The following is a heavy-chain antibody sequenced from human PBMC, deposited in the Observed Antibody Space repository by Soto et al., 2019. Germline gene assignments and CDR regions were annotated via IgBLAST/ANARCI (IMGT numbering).Heavy chain of an antibody. D-gene: IGHD3-3*01. Sequence: QVQLVESGGGVVQPGRSLRLSCAASGFTFSSYAMHWVRKAPGKGLEWVAVISYDGSNKYYADSVKGRFTISRDNSKNTLYLQMNSLRAEDTAVYYCARDHTIFGVVIMGGYWGQGTLVTVSS. CDR3: ARDHTIFGVVIMGGY. CDR2: ISYDGSNK. J-gene: IGHJ4*02. V-gene: IGHV3-30-3*01. CDR1: GFTFSSYA.